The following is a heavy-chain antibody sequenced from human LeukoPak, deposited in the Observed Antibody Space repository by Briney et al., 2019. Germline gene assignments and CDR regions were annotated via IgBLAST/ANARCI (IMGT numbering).Heavy chain of an antibody. V-gene: IGHV3-30*18. CDR3: AKRYGDSTGWFFDF. CDR1: GFTFSSYG. D-gene: IGHD6-13*01. J-gene: IGHJ4*02. Sequence: GGSLRLSCAASGFTFSSYGMHWVRQAPGKGLEWVAVISYDGSNKYYADSVKGRFTISGGNSKNTLYLQMNSLRAEDTAVFYCAKRYGDSTGWFFDFWGQGSLVTVSS. CDR2: ISYDGSNK.